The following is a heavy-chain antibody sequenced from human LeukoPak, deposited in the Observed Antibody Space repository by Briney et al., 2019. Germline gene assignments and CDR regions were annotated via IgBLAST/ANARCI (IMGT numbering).Heavy chain of an antibody. CDR1: GYTFTSYD. D-gene: IGHD3-22*01. CDR3: ARSGYDSSGYYRFDY. V-gene: IGHV1-8*01. Sequence: ASVKVSCKASGYTFTSYDINWVRQATGQGLEWMGRMNPNSGNTGYAQKFQGRVTMTRNTSISTAYMELSSLRSEDTAVYYCARSGYDSSGYYRFDYWGQGTLVTVSS. J-gene: IGHJ4*02. CDR2: MNPNSGNT.